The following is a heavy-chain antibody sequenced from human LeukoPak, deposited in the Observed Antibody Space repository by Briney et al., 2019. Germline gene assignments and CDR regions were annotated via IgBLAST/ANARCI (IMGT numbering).Heavy chain of an antibody. CDR1: GFTFSSYA. D-gene: IGHD6-13*01. Sequence: GGSLRLSCAASGFTFSSYAMHWVRQAPGKGLEWVAVISYDGSNKYYADSVKGRFTISRDNSKNTLYLQMNSLRAEDTAVYYCARDRSPLDYGMDVWGQGTTVTVSS. V-gene: IGHV3-30-3*01. CDR2: ISYDGSNK. CDR3: ARDRSPLDYGMDV. J-gene: IGHJ6*02.